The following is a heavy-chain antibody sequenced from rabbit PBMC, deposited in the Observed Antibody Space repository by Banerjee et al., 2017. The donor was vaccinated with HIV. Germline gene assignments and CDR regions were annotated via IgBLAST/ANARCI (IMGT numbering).Heavy chain of an antibody. CDR1: GFSFSSYW. CDR2: IYTGDGST. D-gene: IGHD1-1*01. J-gene: IGHJ6*01. Sequence: EESGGDLVKPEGSLTLTCTASGFSFSSYWIWWVRQAPGKGLEWIGCIYTGDGSTDYASWAKGRFTISKTSSTTVTLQMTSLTAADTATYFCARNLGLWGPGTLVTVS. V-gene: IGHV1S45*01. CDR3: ARNLGL.